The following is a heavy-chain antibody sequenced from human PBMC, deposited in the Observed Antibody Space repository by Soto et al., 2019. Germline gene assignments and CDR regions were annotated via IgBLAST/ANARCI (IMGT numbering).Heavy chain of an antibody. CDR1: GFTFSSYS. J-gene: IGHJ4*02. V-gene: IGHV3-23*01. CDR2: ISGSGGST. CDR3: AFRGLGLQYYRRLDY. Sequence: GGSLRLSCAASGFTFSSYSMNWVRQAPGKGLEWVSAISGSGGSTYYADSVKGRFTISRDNSKNTLYLQMNSLRAEDTAVYYCAFRGLGLQYYRRLDYWGQGTLVTVSS. D-gene: IGHD2-2*02.